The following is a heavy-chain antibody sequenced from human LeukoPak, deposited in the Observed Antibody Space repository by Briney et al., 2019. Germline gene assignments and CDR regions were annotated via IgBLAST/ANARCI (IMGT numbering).Heavy chain of an antibody. CDR3: ARDTGYSGSTPGI. D-gene: IGHD1-26*01. CDR2: ISSSSSYI. CDR1: GFTFSSYS. Sequence: GGSLRLSCAASGFTFSSYSMNWVRQAPGKGLEWVSSISSSSSYIYYADSVKGRFTISRDNAKNSLYLQMNSLRAEDTAVYYCARDTGYSGSTPGIWGQGTMVTVSS. V-gene: IGHV3-21*01. J-gene: IGHJ3*02.